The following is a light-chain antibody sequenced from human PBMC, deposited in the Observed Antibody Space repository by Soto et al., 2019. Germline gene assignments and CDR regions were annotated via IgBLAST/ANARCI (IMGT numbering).Light chain of an antibody. J-gene: IGKJ1*01. Sequence: EIQMTQSPSSLSASVGDRVTITCRASQGISNYLAWYQQKPGKVPKLLIYGASTLQSGVPSRLSGSGSGTDFTLIITSLQPEDVATDDGPKYDSAPWTFGQGTKVEIK. CDR1: QGISNY. CDR2: GAS. V-gene: IGKV1-27*01. CDR3: PKYDSAPWT.